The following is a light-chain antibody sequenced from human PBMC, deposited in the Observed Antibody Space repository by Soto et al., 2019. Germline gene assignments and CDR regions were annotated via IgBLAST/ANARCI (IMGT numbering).Light chain of an antibody. J-gene: IGLJ1*01. V-gene: IGLV2-14*01. CDR1: TSDVGGYEY. CDR2: EVS. Sequence: QSALTQPASVSGSPGQSITISCTGTTSDVGGYEYVSWYQQHPGKAPKLMIYEVSTRPSGVSNRFSGSKSGTTASLTISGLQAEDDADYYCSSYTSSSPYVFGSGTKLTVL. CDR3: SSYTSSSPYV.